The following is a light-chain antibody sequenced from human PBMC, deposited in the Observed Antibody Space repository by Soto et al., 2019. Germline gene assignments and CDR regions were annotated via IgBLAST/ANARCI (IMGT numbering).Light chain of an antibody. Sequence: QSVLTQPASVSGSPGQSITISCTGTSSDVGDYNYVSWSQEHPGKAPKLMIYDVSNRPSGVSNRFSGSKSGSTASLTISGLQAEDEADYYCSSYTSSTTRVFGTGTKLTVL. CDR2: DVS. V-gene: IGLV2-14*01. CDR3: SSYTSSTTRV. CDR1: SSDVGDYNY. J-gene: IGLJ1*01.